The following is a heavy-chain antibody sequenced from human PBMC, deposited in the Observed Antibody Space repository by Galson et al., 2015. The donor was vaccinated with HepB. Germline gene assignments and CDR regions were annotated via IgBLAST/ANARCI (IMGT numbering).Heavy chain of an antibody. J-gene: IGHJ3*02. CDR2: TSSGGSYK. Sequence: SLRLSCAASGFTFSSYTMNWVRQAPGKGLEWVSSTSSGGSYKYYADSVEGRFTISRDNAKNSLYLQMNSLRAEDTAVYYCATESEKYDSSGYYYGGGDFDIWGQGTMVTVSS. CDR1: GFTFSSYT. V-gene: IGHV3-21*01. CDR3: ATESEKYDSSGYYYGGGDFDI. D-gene: IGHD3-22*01.